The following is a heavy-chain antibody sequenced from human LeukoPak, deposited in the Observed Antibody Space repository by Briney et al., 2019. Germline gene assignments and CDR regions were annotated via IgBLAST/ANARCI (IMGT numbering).Heavy chain of an antibody. D-gene: IGHD2-21*01. Sequence: SVKVSCKASGYTFTSYGISWVRQAPGQGLEWMGRIIPIFGTANYAQKFQGRVTITTDESTSTAYMELSSLRSEDTAVYYCAREGIDYYYYYYMDVWGKGTTVTVSS. CDR3: AREGIDYYYYYYMDV. CDR1: GYTFTSYG. CDR2: IIPIFGTA. J-gene: IGHJ6*03. V-gene: IGHV1-69*05.